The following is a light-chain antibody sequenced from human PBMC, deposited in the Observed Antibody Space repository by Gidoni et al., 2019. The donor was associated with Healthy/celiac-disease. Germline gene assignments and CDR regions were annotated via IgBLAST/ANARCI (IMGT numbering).Light chain of an antibody. J-gene: IGKJ1*01. CDR2: DAS. CDR1: QSVSSY. V-gene: IGKV3-11*01. CDR3: QQRSNWPPT. Sequence: EIVLTQSPATLSLSPGERATLSCRASQSVSSYLAWYQQKPGQAPRILIYDASNRATGIAARCSGSGSGTDFTLTISSLEPEDFAVYYCQQRSNWPPTFXXXTKVEIK.